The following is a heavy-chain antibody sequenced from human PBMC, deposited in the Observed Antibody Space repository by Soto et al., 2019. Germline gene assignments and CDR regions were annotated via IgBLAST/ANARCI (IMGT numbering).Heavy chain of an antibody. Sequence: QLQLQESGSGLVKPSQTLSLTCAVSGGSISSGGYSWSWIRQPPGKGLEWTGYIYHSGSTYYNPSLKSRVTISVDRSKNQFSLKLSSVTAADTAVYYCARDGVMGGDGADAFDIWGQGTMVTVSS. CDR1: GGSISSGGYS. V-gene: IGHV4-30-2*01. CDR3: ARDGVMGGDGADAFDI. CDR2: IYHSGST. J-gene: IGHJ3*02. D-gene: IGHD1-26*01.